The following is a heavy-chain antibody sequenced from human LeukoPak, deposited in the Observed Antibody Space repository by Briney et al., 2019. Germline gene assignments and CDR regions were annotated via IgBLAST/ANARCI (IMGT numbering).Heavy chain of an antibody. CDR2: ISYSGSI. Sequence: PSETLSLTCTVSGGSISSRPYYCGWVRQPPRKGLEWIGSISYSGSIHYNPSLKSRVTILVDKSKNQFSLKLSSVTAADTAVYYCARRIVATSGGFDYWGQGTLVTVSS. CDR1: GGSISSRPYY. J-gene: IGHJ4*02. V-gene: IGHV4-39*07. D-gene: IGHD5-12*01. CDR3: ARRIVATSGGFDY.